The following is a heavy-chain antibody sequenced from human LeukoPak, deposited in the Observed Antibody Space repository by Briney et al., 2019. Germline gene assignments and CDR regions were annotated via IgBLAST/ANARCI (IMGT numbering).Heavy chain of an antibody. CDR1: GFTFSNAW. Sequence: GGSLRLSCAASGFTFSNAWMNWVRQAPGKGLEWVGRIKSKTDGGTTDCAAPVKGRFTISRDDSKNTLYLQMNSLKTEDTAVYYCTTARGGDLQYFQHWGQGTLVTVSS. CDR2: IKSKTDGGTT. J-gene: IGHJ1*01. CDR3: TTARGGDLQYFQH. D-gene: IGHD3-16*01. V-gene: IGHV3-15*07.